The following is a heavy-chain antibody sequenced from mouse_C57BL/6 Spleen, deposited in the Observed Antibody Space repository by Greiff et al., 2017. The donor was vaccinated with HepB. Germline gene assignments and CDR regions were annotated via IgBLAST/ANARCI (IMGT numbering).Heavy chain of an antibody. CDR2: ISDGGSYT. Sequence: EVNLVESGGGLVKPGGSLKLSCAASGFTFSSYAMSWVRQTPEKRLEWVATISDGGSYTYYPDNVKGRFTISRDNAKNNLYLQMSHLKSEDTAMYYCARAPSIYYDYDGGAWFAYWGQGTLVTVSA. CDR3: ARAPSIYYDYDGGAWFAY. V-gene: IGHV5-4*03. CDR1: GFTFSSYA. J-gene: IGHJ3*01. D-gene: IGHD2-4*01.